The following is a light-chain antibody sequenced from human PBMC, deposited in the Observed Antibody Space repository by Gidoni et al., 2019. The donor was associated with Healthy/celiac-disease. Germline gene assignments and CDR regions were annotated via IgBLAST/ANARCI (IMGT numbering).Light chain of an antibody. CDR3: QAWDSSTGV. Sequence: SYDLTQPPSVSVSPGQTASITCSGDKLGDKYACWYQQKPGQSPVLVIDQDRKRPSGITERFSGSNSGNTATLTISGTQAMDEADYYCQAWDSSTGVFGGGTKRTVL. V-gene: IGLV3-1*01. J-gene: IGLJ2*01. CDR1: KLGDKY. CDR2: QDR.